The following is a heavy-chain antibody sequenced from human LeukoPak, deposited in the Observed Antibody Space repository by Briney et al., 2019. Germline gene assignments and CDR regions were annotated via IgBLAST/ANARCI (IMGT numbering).Heavy chain of an antibody. V-gene: IGHV4-38-2*01. J-gene: IGHJ4*02. CDR1: GYYISSGYY. CDR2: ISQSGST. Sequence: SETLSLTCAVSGYYISSGYYWAWIRQPPGKGPEWIASISQSGSTYYNPSLKSRVTISVDTSKNKFSLNLKFVTAADTAVYYCAKIGGDFRSHAYDPIVDRGQGTLVTVSS. CDR3: AKIGGDFRSHAYDPIVD. D-gene: IGHD2/OR15-2a*01.